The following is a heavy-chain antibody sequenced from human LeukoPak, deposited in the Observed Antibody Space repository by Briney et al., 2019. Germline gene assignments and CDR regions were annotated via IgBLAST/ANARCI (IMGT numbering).Heavy chain of an antibody. CDR1: GGSISSYY. CDR2: IYYSGST. J-gene: IGHJ6*02. CDR3: AGSRTDSSSPYYYYYGMDV. V-gene: IGHV4-59*12. Sequence: SETLSLTCTVSGGSISSYYWSWIRQPLGKGLEWIGYIYYSGSTNYNPSLKSRLTISVDTSKNRFSLKLSSVTAADTAVYYCAGSRTDSSSPYYYYYGMDVWGQGTTVTVSS. D-gene: IGHD6-13*01.